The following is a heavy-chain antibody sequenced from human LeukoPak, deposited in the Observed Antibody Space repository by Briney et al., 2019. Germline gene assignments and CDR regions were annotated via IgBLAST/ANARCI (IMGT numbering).Heavy chain of an antibody. CDR1: GYTFTGYY. CDR3: ARATYYYGSGSYSY. D-gene: IGHD3-10*01. Sequence: GASVKVSCKASGYTFTGYYMHWVRQAPGQGLEWMGWINPNSGGTNYAQKFQGRVTMTRDTSISTAYMELSRLRSDDTAVYYCARATYYYGSGSYSYWGQGTLVTVSS. J-gene: IGHJ4*02. CDR2: INPNSGGT. V-gene: IGHV1-2*02.